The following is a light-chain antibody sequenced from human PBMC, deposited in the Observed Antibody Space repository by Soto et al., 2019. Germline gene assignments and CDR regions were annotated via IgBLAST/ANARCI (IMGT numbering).Light chain of an antibody. CDR1: QSVRSH. Sequence: DIQMTQSPSSLFVSVGDIVTITCRASQSVRSHLNWYQQKPGNAPKLLIYAASSLHSGVPSRFSGSGSGTEFTLTISSLQPEDFATYYCQQTHSSPRTFGQGTKVEIK. CDR3: QQTHSSPRT. V-gene: IGKV1-39*01. CDR2: AAS. J-gene: IGKJ1*01.